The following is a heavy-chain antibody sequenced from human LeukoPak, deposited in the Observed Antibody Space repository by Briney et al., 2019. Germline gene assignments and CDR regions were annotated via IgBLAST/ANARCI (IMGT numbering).Heavy chain of an antibody. D-gene: IGHD3-22*01. J-gene: IGHJ2*01. V-gene: IGHV4-34*01. CDR1: GGSFSGYY. CDR3: ARHVHSQNDSSGYYSLWYFDL. CDR2: INHSGST. Sequence: SETLSLTCAVYGGSFSGYYWSWIRQPPGKGLEWIGEINHSGSTNFNPSLKSRVTISVDTSKNQFSLKLSSVTAADTAVYYCARHVHSQNDSSGYYSLWYFDLWGRGTLVTVSS.